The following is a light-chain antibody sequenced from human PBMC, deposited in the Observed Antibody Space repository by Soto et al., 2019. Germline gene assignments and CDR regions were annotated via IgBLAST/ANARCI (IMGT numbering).Light chain of an antibody. CDR3: CSYRDSYPWV. Sequence: QSALTQPRSVSGSPVQSVTISFTGTSSDVGGYNYVSWYQQHPGKAPKLMIYDVNKRPSGVPDRFSGSKSGNTASLTISGLQAEDEADYYCCSYRDSYPWVFGGGTRVTVL. CDR2: DVN. J-gene: IGLJ3*02. V-gene: IGLV2-11*01. CDR1: SSDVGGYNY.